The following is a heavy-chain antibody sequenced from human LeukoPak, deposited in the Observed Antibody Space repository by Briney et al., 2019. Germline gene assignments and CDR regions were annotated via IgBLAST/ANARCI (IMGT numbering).Heavy chain of an antibody. Sequence: AASVKVSCKASGYTFTSYGISWVRQAPGQGLEWMGWISAYNGNTNYAQKLQGRVTMTTDTSTSTAYMELRSLRSDDTAVYYCARDRVVPAAIYGMDVWGQGTTVTVSS. CDR1: GYTFTSYG. V-gene: IGHV1-18*01. CDR3: ARDRVVPAAIYGMDV. D-gene: IGHD2-2*01. CDR2: ISAYNGNT. J-gene: IGHJ6*02.